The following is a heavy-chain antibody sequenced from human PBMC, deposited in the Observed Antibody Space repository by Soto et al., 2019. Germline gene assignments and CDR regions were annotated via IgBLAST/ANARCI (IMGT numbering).Heavy chain of an antibody. V-gene: IGHV4-4*02. Sequence: PSETLSLTCAVSGGSISSSNWWSWVRQPPGKGLEWIGEIYHSGSTNYNPSLKSRVTISVDKSKNQFSLKLSSVTAADTAVYYCARLDYYDSSGYRRAYFDYWGQGTLVTVS. CDR1: GGSISSSNW. CDR2: IYHSGST. J-gene: IGHJ4*02. D-gene: IGHD3-22*01. CDR3: ARLDYYDSSGYRRAYFDY.